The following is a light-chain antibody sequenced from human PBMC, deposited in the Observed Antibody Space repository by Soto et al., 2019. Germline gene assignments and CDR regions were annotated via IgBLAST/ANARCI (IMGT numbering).Light chain of an antibody. Sequence: SYELTQPPSVSVAPGQTASITCGVTNIGSNSVHWYQQKPGQAPVVVVYDNSDRPSGIPERFSGSNSGNTATLTISRVEAGDEADYYCQVWDDSSDHPGVFGGGTKLTVL. CDR2: DNS. J-gene: IGLJ2*01. CDR3: QVWDDSSDHPGV. CDR1: NIGSNS. V-gene: IGLV3-21*02.